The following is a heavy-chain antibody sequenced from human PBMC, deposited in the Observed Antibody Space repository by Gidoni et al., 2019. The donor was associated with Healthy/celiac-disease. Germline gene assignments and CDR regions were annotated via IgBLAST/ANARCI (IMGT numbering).Heavy chain of an antibody. CDR2: ISSSGSTI. D-gene: IGHD3-22*01. Sequence: QVQLVESGGGLVKPGGSLRLSCAASGFTFSDYYMSWIRQAPGKGLEWVSYISSSGSTIYYADSVKGRFTISRDNAKNSLYLQMNSLRAEDTAVYYCARDPYRYYYDSSGYYPALGYWGQGTLVTVSS. CDR3: ARDPYRYYYDSSGYYPALGY. CDR1: GFTFSDYY. V-gene: IGHV3-11*01. J-gene: IGHJ4*02.